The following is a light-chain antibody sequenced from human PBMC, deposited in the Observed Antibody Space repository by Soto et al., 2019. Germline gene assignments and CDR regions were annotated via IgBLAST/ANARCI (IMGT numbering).Light chain of an antibody. J-gene: IGKJ5*01. CDR1: QSISRY. CDR3: PQRHMWPFT. V-gene: IGKV3-11*01. Sequence: ESVSSQYQATLSLSPAERATLCCMASQSISRYLGWYQQKPGQPPRLLIYDAYNRATGIPPRFSGSGSGTDFTLTISSLEPEDSAVYYCPQRHMWPFTSGQRTRPEI. CDR2: DAY.